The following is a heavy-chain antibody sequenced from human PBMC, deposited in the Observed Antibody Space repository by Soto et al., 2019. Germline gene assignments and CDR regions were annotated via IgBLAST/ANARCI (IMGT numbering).Heavy chain of an antibody. D-gene: IGHD2-8*01. CDR3: ARGGYCTNGVCFYFDY. J-gene: IGHJ4*02. CDR2: INAGNGNT. Sequence: ASVKVSCKASGYTFTSYAMHWVRQAPGQRLEWMGWINAGNGNTKYSQKFQGRVTITRDTSASTAYMELSSLRSEDTAVYYCARGGYCTNGVCFYFDYWGQGTLVTVSS. CDR1: GYTFTSYA. V-gene: IGHV1-3*01.